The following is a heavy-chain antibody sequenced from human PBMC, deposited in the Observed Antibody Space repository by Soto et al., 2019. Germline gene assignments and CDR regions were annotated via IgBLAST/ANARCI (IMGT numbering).Heavy chain of an antibody. CDR2: ISAYNGNT. V-gene: IGHV1-18*01. D-gene: IGHD2-21*02. J-gene: IGHJ4*02. Sequence: ASVKVSCKASGYTFTSYGISWVRQAPGQGLEWMGWISAYNGNTNYAQKLQGRVTMTTDTSTSTVYMELSSLRSEDTAVYYCASSGVVTAPFDYWGQGTLVTVSS. CDR1: GYTFTSYG. CDR3: ASSGVVTAPFDY.